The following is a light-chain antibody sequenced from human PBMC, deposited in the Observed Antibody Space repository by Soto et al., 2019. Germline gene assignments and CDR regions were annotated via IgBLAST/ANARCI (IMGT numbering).Light chain of an antibody. J-gene: IGLJ1*01. CDR1: SSDVGGYNY. Sequence: QSVLTQPASVSGSPGQSITISCTGTSSDVGGYNYVSWYQQHPGKAPKLMISEVSNRPSGVSNRFSGSKSGNTASLTISGLQDEDEADYYCRSYTNTTTFYVFGNGTKVTV. CDR2: EVS. CDR3: RSYTNTTTFYV. V-gene: IGLV2-14*01.